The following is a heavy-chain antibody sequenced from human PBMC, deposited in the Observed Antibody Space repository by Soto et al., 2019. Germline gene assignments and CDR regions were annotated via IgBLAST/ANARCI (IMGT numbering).Heavy chain of an antibody. Sequence: EVQLVESGGGLVQPGGSLRLSCAASGFTFSTYWMHWVRQVPGKGLVWVSRIDSDGSTTSFADSVKGRFSISRDNVKDTLDLEMNSLRADDTAVYYCARGYRGARHFDLWSRGTLVTVSS. CDR2: IDSDGSTT. V-gene: IGHV3-74*01. J-gene: IGHJ2*01. CDR1: GFTFSTYW. D-gene: IGHD2-15*01. CDR3: ARGYRGARHFDL.